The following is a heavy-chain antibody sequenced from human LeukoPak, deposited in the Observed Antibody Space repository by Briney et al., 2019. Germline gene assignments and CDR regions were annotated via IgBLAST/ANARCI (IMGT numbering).Heavy chain of an antibody. J-gene: IGHJ3*02. CDR1: GFTFSSYA. V-gene: IGHV3-30-3*01. CDR2: ISYDGSNK. Sequence: GGSLRLSCAASGFTFSSYAMHWVRQAPGKGLEWVAVISYDGSNKYYADSVKGRFTISRDNSKNTLYLQMNSLRAEDTAVYYCARWASHAFDIWGQGTMVTVSS. CDR3: ARWASHAFDI.